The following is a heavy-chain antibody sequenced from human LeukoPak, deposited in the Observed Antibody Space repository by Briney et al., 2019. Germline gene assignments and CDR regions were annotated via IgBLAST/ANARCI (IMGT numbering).Heavy chain of an antibody. CDR3: AGERGEEYSSGWYKRNYFDN. V-gene: IGHV4-59*12. D-gene: IGHD6-19*01. CDR1: GGSISGYY. Sequence: PSETLSLTCAVSGGSISGYYWGWIRQPPGKGLEWIGYIYYSGSTNYNPSLKSRVTISVDTSKNQFSLKLTSVTGADTAVYYCAGERGEEYSSGWYKRNYFDNWGQGIRVTVSS. J-gene: IGHJ4*02. CDR2: IYYSGST.